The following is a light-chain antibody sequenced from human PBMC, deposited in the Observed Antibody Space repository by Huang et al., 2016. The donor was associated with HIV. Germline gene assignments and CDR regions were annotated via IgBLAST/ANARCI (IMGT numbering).Light chain of an antibody. J-gene: IGKJ1*01. V-gene: IGKV1-39*01. Sequence: DFQVTQSPSSLSASVGDRVTITCRAGQNINSYLNWYQQKPGKAPILLMYAASSLQRGVPSRFSGSGSGTDFTLTISSLEPEDFATYDCQQTYNTPPTFGQGTKVEVK. CDR3: QQTYNTPPT. CDR2: AAS. CDR1: QNINSY.